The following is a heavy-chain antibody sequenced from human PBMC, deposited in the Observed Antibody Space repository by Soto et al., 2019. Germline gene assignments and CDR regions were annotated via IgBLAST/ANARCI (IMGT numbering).Heavy chain of an antibody. V-gene: IGHV1-18*04. CDR3: GRVLKGRSGQWLVPMWFDP. D-gene: IGHD6-19*01. Sequence: ASVKVSCKASGYTFTSYGISWVRQAPGQGLEWMGWISAYNGNTNYAQKLQGRVTMTTDTSTSTAYMELRSLRSDDTAVYYCGRVLKGRSGQWLVPMWFDPWGQGTLVTVSS. CDR1: GYTFTSYG. CDR2: ISAYNGNT. J-gene: IGHJ5*02.